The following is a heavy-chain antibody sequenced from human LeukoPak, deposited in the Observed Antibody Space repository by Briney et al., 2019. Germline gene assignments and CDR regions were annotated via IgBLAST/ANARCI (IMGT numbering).Heavy chain of an antibody. Sequence: SETLSLTCTVSDGSINSYYWNWIRQPPGKGLEWIGYIYYSGITNYNPSLKSRVTISVDTSKNQCSLKLSSVTAADTAGYYCARNPGGDSGSYYYWFDPWGQGTLVTVSS. D-gene: IGHD3-10*01. V-gene: IGHV4-59*01. CDR1: DGSINSYY. CDR3: ARNPGGDSGSYYYWFDP. J-gene: IGHJ5*02. CDR2: IYYSGIT.